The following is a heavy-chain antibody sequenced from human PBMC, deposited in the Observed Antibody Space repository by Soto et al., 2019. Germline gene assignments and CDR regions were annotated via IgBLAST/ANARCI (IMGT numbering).Heavy chain of an antibody. CDR1: GGTFSSYA. CDR3: ARSRANYYDSRGYYYSTFDY. V-gene: IGHV1-69*13. D-gene: IGHD3-22*01. J-gene: IGHJ4*02. CDR2: IIPMFGTA. Sequence: SVKVSCKTSGGTFSSYAISWVRQAPGQGLEWMGGIIPMFGTANYAQKFQGRVTITADESTSTAYMELSSLRSEDTAVYYCARSRANYYDSRGYYYSTFDYWGQGTLVTSPQ.